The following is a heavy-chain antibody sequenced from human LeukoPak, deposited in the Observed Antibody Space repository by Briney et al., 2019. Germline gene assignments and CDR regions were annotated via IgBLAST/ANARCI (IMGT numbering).Heavy chain of an antibody. CDR1: GFTFDKYC. D-gene: IGHD5-12*01. V-gene: IGHV3-21*01. CDR2: ISSSSNYI. Sequence: PGGSLRLSCAASGFTFDKYCMNWVRQAPGKGLEWVSTISSSSNYIYYADSVKGRFTISRDNAKNSLYLQMNSLRAEDTAVYYCVKVDIVATILAGSFDYWGQGTLVTVSS. J-gene: IGHJ4*02. CDR3: VKVDIVATILAGSFDY.